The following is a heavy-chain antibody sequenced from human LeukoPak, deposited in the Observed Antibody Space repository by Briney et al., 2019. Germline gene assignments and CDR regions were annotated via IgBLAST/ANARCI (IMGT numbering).Heavy chain of an antibody. D-gene: IGHD2-15*01. CDR2: ISNNGGYT. J-gene: IGHJ4*02. CDR1: GFTFSSSA. V-gene: IGHV3-23*01. CDR3: AKQLGYCSDGSCYFPY. Sequence: GGSLRLSCAASGFTFSSSAMSWVRQAPGKGLEWVSAISNNGGYTYYADSVQGRFTISRDNSKSTLCLQMNSLRAEDTAIYYCAKQLGYCSDGSCYFPYWGQGTLVTVSS.